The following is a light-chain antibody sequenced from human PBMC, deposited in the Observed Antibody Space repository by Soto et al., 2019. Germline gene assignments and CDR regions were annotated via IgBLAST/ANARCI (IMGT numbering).Light chain of an antibody. Sequence: QSVLTQPPSASGSPGQSVTISCTGTSSDVGAYNYVSWYQQLPGKAPKLIIYEVSKRPSGVPDRFSGSKSGNTASLTVSGIQAEDKTDYYCTSYAGTYSYFYVFKTGTKSPS. CDR1: SSDVGAYNY. CDR3: TSYAGTYSYFYV. J-gene: IGLJ1*01. V-gene: IGLV2-8*01. CDR2: EVS.